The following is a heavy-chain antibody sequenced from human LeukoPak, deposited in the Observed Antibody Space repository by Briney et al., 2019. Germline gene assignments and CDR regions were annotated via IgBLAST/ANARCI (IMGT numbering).Heavy chain of an antibody. CDR2: ISAYNGDR. CDR3: GRDFSNTSGFKVVVDY. D-gene: IGHD3-22*01. Sequence: ASVIVSCKSSGFTFTHYGITWVRQAPGQGLECIGWISAYNGDRKFALRLQGRVTMTTDTSTGTAYMELRSLTADDTAVYFCGRDFSNTSGFKVVVDYWGQGTLVTVSS. V-gene: IGHV1-18*01. J-gene: IGHJ4*02. CDR1: GFTFTHYG.